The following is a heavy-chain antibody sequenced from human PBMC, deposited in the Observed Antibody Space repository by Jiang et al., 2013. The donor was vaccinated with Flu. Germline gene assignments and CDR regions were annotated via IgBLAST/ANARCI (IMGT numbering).Heavy chain of an antibody. D-gene: IGHD2-2*01. J-gene: IGHJ1*01. CDR1: GYSISSGYY. CDR3: ATKPTPYCSSTSCYSWFSPGGNGFGYFQH. V-gene: IGHV4-38-2*01. CDR2: IYHSGST. Sequence: LLKPSETLSLTCAVSGYSISSGYYWGWIRQPQEGAGVDWSIYHSGSTYYNPSLKSRVTISVDTSKNQFSLKLSSVTAADTAVYYCATKPTPYCSSTSCYSWFSPGGNGFGYFQHWGQGTLVTVSS.